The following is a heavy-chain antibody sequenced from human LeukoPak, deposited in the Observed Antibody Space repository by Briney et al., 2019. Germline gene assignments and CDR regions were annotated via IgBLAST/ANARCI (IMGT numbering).Heavy chain of an antibody. V-gene: IGHV3-23*01. CDR3: ARQAAAAGSVY. J-gene: IGHJ4*02. CDR2: ISVNVGYT. CDR1: GFTFTNYA. D-gene: IGHD6-13*01. Sequence: GGSLRLSCAASGFTFTNYAMGWVRQAPGKGLEWVSSISVNVGYTYYADSVRGRFTISRDNSKNTLFLQMNSLRVEDTAIYYCARQAAAAGSVYWGLGTLVTVSS.